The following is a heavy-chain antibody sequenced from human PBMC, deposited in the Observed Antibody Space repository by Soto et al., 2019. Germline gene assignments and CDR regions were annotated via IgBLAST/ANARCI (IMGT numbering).Heavy chain of an antibody. D-gene: IGHD6-13*01. Sequence: EVQLVESGGGLVKPGGSLRLSCEASGFTFSGHTLTWVRQAPGKGLEWVSSISSSGGYIHYAESVKGRFTISRDNANNSLFLQMNSLRVEDTALYYCAGRIAAGGGMDVWGQGTTVSVSS. V-gene: IGHV3-21*02. CDR2: ISSSGGYI. J-gene: IGHJ6*02. CDR1: GFTFSGHT. CDR3: AGRIAAGGGMDV.